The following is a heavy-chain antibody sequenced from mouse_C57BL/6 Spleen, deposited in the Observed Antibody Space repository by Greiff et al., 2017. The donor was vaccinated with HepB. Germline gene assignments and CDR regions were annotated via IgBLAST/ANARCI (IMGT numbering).Heavy chain of an antibody. V-gene: IGHV14-4*01. CDR2: IDPENGDT. CDR1: GFNIKDDY. CDR3: TTPRYYDGGYFDV. Sequence: EVQLQQSGAELVRPGASVKLSCTASGFNIKDDYMHWVKQRPEQGLEWIGWIDPENGDTEYASKFQGKATITADTSSNTAYLQLSSLTSEDTAVYYCTTPRYYDGGYFDVWGTGTTVTVSS. J-gene: IGHJ1*03. D-gene: IGHD1-1*01.